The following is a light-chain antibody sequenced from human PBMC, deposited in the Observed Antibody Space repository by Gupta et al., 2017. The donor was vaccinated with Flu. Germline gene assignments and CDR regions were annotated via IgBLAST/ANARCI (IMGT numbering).Light chain of an antibody. CDR2: GNN. V-gene: IGLV3-19*01. CDR3: CSRSNSTNHPWV. Sequence: TVGITCQGNSLSSHYGKWYQQRPGQAPAHMIYGNNNRPSGIPDRFSGSSSGNTDSSTLTSARAEDEADDDYCSRSNSTNHPWVFGGGTKLTVL. CDR1: SLSSHY. J-gene: IGLJ3*02.